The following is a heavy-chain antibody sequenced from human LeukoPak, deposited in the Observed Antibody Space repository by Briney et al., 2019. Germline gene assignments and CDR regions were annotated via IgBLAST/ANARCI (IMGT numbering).Heavy chain of an antibody. V-gene: IGHV3-33*06. CDR1: GFTFSSYG. CDR3: AKDRGYYDSSGYYGRHFDY. CDR2: IWYDGSNK. D-gene: IGHD3-22*01. J-gene: IGHJ4*02. Sequence: GGSLRLSCAASGFTFSSYGTHWVRQAPGKGLEWVAVIWYDGSNKYYADSVKGRFTISRDNSKNTLYLQMNSLRAEDTAVYYCAKDRGYYDSSGYYGRHFDYWGQGTLVTVSS.